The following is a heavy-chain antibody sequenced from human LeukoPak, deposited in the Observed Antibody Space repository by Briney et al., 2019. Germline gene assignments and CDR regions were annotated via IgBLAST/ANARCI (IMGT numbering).Heavy chain of an antibody. CDR3: ARDGGAAAGY. Sequence: GGSLRLSCAASGFTVSNNYMSWVRQAPGKGLEWVSVMYRGGSTYYADSVQGRFTMSRDNSKNPLYLQMNSLRAEDTAVYYCARDGGAAAGYWGQGTLVTVSS. CDR2: MYRGGST. D-gene: IGHD6-13*01. J-gene: IGHJ4*02. CDR1: GFTVSNNY. V-gene: IGHV3-66*01.